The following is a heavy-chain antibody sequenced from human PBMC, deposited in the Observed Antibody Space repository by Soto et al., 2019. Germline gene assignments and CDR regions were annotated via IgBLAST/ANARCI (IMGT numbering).Heavy chain of an antibody. V-gene: IGHV1-3*05. CDR3: ARAVAVPADFDY. CDR1: GDTFTGYA. J-gene: IGHJ4*02. CDR2: INAGNGNT. Sequence: QVQLVQSGAEEKKPGASVKVSCKASGDTFTGYAFHWVRQAPGQRLEWMGWINAGNGNTKYSQKFQGRVTITRDTAASTVYMELSSLRSEDTAVYYCARAVAVPADFDYWGQGTLVPVSS. D-gene: IGHD6-19*01.